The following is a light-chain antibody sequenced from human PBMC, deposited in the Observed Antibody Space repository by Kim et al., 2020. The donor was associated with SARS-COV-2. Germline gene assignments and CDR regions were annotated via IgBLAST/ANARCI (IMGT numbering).Light chain of an antibody. V-gene: IGKV3-15*01. Sequence: PRLLIHHISTRATGVPARFSGSGSGTEFSLTISSLESADSAVYYCQQHNGWPLTFGGGTKLEI. J-gene: IGKJ4*01. CDR2: HIS. CDR3: QQHNGWPLT.